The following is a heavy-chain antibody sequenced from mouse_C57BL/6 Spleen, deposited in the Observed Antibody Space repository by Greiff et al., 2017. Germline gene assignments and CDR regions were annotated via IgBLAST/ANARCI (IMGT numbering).Heavy chain of an antibody. CDR3: TAGYFDV. CDR1: GFTFSNYW. J-gene: IGHJ1*03. Sequence: VQLKESGGGLVQPGGSMKLSCVASGFTFSNYWMNWVRQSPEKGLEWVAQIRLKSDNYATHYAKSVKGRFTISRDDSKSSVYLQMNNLRAEDTGIYYCTAGYFDVWGTGTTVTVSS. CDR2: IRLKSDNYAT. V-gene: IGHV6-3*01.